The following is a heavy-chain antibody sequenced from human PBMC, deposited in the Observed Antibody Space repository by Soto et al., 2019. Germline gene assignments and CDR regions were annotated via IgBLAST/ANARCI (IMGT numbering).Heavy chain of an antibody. V-gene: IGHV1-8*01. CDR3: ARGKRGYFTDGVCYRLGWFDP. CDR1: GYTFTSYD. CDR2: MNPNNGNT. J-gene: IGHJ5*02. Sequence: QVQLVQSGAEVKKPGASMKVSCKASGYTFTSYDINWVRQATGQGLEWMGWMNPNNGNTGYAQRFQGRVSMTRNTSISTAYMELSSLRSEDTAVYYCARGKRGYFTDGVCYRLGWFDPWGQGTLVTVSS. D-gene: IGHD2-8*01.